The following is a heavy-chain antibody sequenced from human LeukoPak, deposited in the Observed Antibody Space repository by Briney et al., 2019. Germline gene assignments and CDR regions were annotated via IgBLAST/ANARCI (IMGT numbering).Heavy chain of an antibody. D-gene: IGHD2-15*01. CDR3: VRDTSYCSGARCFATYSFDY. CDR2: ISSTGGST. V-gene: IGHV3-64D*09. J-gene: IGHJ4*02. CDR1: GFSFSNYA. Sequence: GGSLRLSCSASGFSFSNYAMHWVRQAPGKGLECISTISSTGGSTCYADSVKGRFTISRDNAKNTLYLQMSSLRAEDTAVYYCVRDTSYCSGARCFATYSFDYWGQGTRVTVSS.